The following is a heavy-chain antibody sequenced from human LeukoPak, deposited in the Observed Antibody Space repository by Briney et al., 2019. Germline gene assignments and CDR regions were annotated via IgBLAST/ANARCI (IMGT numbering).Heavy chain of an antibody. V-gene: IGHV4-59*01. J-gene: IGHJ4*02. Sequence: KPSETLSLTCTVSGGSISSYYWSWIRQPPGKGLEWIGYIYYSGSTNYNPSLKSRVTISVDTSKNQFSLKLSSVTAADTAVYYCARDSPYSSSWLDYWGPGTLVTVSS. CDR3: ARDSPYSSSWLDY. D-gene: IGHD6-13*01. CDR1: GGSISSYY. CDR2: IYYSGST.